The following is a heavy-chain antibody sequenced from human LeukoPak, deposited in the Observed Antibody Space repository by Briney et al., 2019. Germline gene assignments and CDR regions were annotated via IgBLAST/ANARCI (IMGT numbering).Heavy chain of an antibody. J-gene: IGHJ4*02. D-gene: IGHD3-3*01. CDR3: ARDEDSYDFWSGYSDY. V-gene: IGHV3-7*01. CDR2: IKQDGSEK. Sequence: GGSLRLSCAASGFTFSSYWMSWVRQAPGKGLEWVANIKQDGSEKYYVDSVKGRFTISRDNAKNSLYLQMNSLRAEDTAVYYCARDEDSYDFWSGYSDYWGQGTLVTVSS. CDR1: GFTFSSYW.